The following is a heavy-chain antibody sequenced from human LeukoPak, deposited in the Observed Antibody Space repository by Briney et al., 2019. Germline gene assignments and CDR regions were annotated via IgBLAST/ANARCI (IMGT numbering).Heavy chain of an antibody. D-gene: IGHD4-17*01. V-gene: IGHV5-51*01. CDR2: IYPGDSDT. J-gene: IGHJ4*02. CDR3: ARSEESTVTTLDY. Sequence: GESLRISCKGSGYSFTSYWIGWVRQMPGKGLEWMGIIYPGDSDTRYSPSFQGQVTISADKSISTAYLQWSSLKASDTAMYYCARSEESTVTTLDYWGQGTLVTVSS. CDR1: GYSFTSYW.